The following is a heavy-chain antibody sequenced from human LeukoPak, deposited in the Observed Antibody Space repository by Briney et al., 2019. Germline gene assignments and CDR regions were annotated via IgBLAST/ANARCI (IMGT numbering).Heavy chain of an antibody. CDR2: ISTTSSHI. CDR1: GFNFSSYS. V-gene: IGHV3-21*01. J-gene: IGHJ4*02. Sequence: GGSLRLSCAASGFNFSSYSMNWVRQAPGKGPEWVSCISTTSSHIYYADSVKGRFTISRDNAKNSLYLQMNSLRAEDTAVYYCVTDGADYYDSTGYPIYFDYWGQGTLVTVSS. D-gene: IGHD3-22*01. CDR3: VTDGADYYDSTGYPIYFDY.